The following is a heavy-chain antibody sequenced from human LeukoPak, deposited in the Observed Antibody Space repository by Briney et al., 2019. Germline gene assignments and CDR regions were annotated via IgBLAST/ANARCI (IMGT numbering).Heavy chain of an antibody. Sequence: ASVKVSCKASGYTFTSYYMHWVRQAPGQGLEWMGIINPSGGSTSYAQKFQGRVTMTRDTSTSTVYMELSSLRSEDTAVYYCARDRKDSSGYLIYFDYWGQGTLVTVSS. CDR3: ARDRKDSSGYLIYFDY. V-gene: IGHV1-46*01. J-gene: IGHJ4*02. CDR1: GYTFTSYY. D-gene: IGHD3-22*01. CDR2: INPSGGST.